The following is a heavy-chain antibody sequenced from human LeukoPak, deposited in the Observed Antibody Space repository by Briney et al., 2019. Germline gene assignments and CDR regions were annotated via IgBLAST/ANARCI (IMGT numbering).Heavy chain of an antibody. D-gene: IGHD6-13*01. CDR2: INSDGSST. V-gene: IGHV3-74*01. J-gene: IGHJ3*02. CDR3: ARLYSSIWTEDAFDI. CDR1: GFTFSSYW. Sequence: PGGSLRLSCAASGFTFSSYWMHWVRQPPGKGLVWVSGINSDGSSTSYADSVKGRFTISRDNAKNTLYLQMNSLRADDTAVYYCARLYSSIWTEDAFDIWGQGTVVTVSS.